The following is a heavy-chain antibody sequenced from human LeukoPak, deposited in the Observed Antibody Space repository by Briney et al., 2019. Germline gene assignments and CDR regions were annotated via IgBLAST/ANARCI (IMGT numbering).Heavy chain of an antibody. D-gene: IGHD1-26*01. J-gene: IGHJ3*02. CDR2: MSSSGSTI. V-gene: IGHV3-11*04. CDR1: GFTFSDYY. Sequence: GGSLRLSCAASGFTFSDYYMSWIRQAPGKGLEWVSYMSSSGSTIYYADSVRGRFTISRDNAKNSLYLQMNSPRAEDTAVYYCAREDSGSYYAFSSHDAFDIWGQGTKGTVFS. CDR3: AREDSGSYYAFSSHDAFDI.